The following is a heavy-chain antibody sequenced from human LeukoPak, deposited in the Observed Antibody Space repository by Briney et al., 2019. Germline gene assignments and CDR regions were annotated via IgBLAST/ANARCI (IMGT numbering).Heavy chain of an antibody. Sequence: PGGSLRLSCAASGFTFSSYGMRWVRQAPRKGLERVAVISYDGSNKYYADSVKGRFTISRGNSKNTLYLQMNSPRAEDTAVYYCARAGVVDRFYYYGMDVWGQGTTVTVSS. D-gene: IGHD3-3*01. CDR3: ARAGVVDRFYYYGMDV. V-gene: IGHV3-33*01. CDR1: GFTFSSYG. CDR2: ISYDGSNK. J-gene: IGHJ6*02.